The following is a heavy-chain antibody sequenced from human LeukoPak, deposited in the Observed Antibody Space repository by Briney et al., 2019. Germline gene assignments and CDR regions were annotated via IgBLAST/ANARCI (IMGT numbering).Heavy chain of an antibody. J-gene: IGHJ6*02. Sequence: PGGSLRLSCAASGFTVSSNYMSWVRQAPGKGLEWVSVIYSGGSTYYADSVKGRFTISRDNSKNTLYLQMNSLRAEDTAVYYCARRPRELRGYSSSWYYYYGMDAWGQGTTVTVSS. CDR1: GFTVSSNY. D-gene: IGHD6-13*01. V-gene: IGHV3-53*01. CDR3: ARRPRELRGYSSSWYYYYGMDA. CDR2: IYSGGST.